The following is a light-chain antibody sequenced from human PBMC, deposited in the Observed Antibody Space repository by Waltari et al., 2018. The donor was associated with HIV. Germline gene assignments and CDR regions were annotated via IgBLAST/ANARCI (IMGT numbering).Light chain of an antibody. Sequence: QSVVTQPPSASGTPGQNISISCSGDISNLGGNFVYWYQQRPGTAPRLLIYRNDQRPSGVPDRFSGSKSATSASLAISGLRSEDEAVYHCSTWDNSLSHWVFGGGTKVTVL. CDR1: ISNLGGNF. CDR3: STWDNSLSHWV. CDR2: RND. V-gene: IGLV1-47*01. J-gene: IGLJ3*02.